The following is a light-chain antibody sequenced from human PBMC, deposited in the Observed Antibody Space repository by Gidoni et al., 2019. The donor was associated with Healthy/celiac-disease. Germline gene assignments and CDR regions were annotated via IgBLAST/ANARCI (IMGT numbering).Light chain of an antibody. CDR3: QQYNSYSRP. J-gene: IGKJ1*01. Sequence: DIQMTQSPSTLSASVGDRVTITCRASQSISSWLAWYQQKPGKAPKLLIHKASSLESGVPSRFSGSGSGTEFTLTISSLQPADFATYYCQQYNSYSRPFGQGTKVEIK. CDR2: KAS. V-gene: IGKV1-5*03. CDR1: QSISSW.